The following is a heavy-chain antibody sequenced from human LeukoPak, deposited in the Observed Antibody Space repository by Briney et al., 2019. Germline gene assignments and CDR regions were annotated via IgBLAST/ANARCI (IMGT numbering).Heavy chain of an antibody. CDR1: GFTFRDYT. J-gene: IGHJ4*02. CDR2: ITSGSSSG. CDR3: ARGSYGSGSYYQNY. D-gene: IGHD3-10*01. V-gene: IGHV3-21*01. Sequence: GGSLRLSCAASGFTFRDYTMNWVRQAPGEGVEWVSSITSGSSSGYCAASVKGRFTISRDYAKNSLYLQMNRLRAEDTAVYYCARGSYGSGSYYQNYWGQGTLVTVSS.